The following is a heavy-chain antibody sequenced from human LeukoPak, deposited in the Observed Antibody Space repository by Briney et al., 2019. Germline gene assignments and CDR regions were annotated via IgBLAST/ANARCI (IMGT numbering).Heavy chain of an antibody. Sequence: GRSLRLSCAASGFTFSSYGMHWVRQAPGKGLEWVAVIWYDGSNKYYADSVKGRFTISRDNSKNTLYLQMNGLRAEDTAVYYCAVLSGDIVVVPAATSGHEAFDIWGQGTMVTVSS. V-gene: IGHV3-30*19. CDR2: IWYDGSNK. CDR3: AVLSGDIVVVPAATSGHEAFDI. D-gene: IGHD2-2*01. J-gene: IGHJ3*02. CDR1: GFTFSSYG.